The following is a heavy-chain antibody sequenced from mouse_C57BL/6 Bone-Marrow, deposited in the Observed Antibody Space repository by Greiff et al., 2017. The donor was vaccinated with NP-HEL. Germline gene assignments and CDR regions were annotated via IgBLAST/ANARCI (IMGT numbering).Heavy chain of an antibody. D-gene: IGHD1-1*01. J-gene: IGHJ2*01. CDR3: TRDYYGSSSYYLDY. CDR1: GFTFSSYA. V-gene: IGHV5-9-1*02. CDR2: ISSGGDYI. Sequence: EVMLVESGAGLVKPGGSLKLSCAASGFTFSSYAMSWVRQTPEKRLEWVAYISSGGDYIYYADTVKGRFTISRDNARNTLYLQMSGLKSEDTAMYYCTRDYYGSSSYYLDYWGQGTTLTVSS.